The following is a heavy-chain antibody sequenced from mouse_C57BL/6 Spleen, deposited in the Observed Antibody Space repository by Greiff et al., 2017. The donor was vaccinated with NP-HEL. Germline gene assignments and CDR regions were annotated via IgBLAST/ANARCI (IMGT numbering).Heavy chain of an antibody. CDR2: ISGGGGNT. Sequence: EVMLVESGGGLVKPGGSLKLSCAASGFTFSSYTMSWVRQTPEKRLEWVATISGGGGNTYYPDSVKGRFTISRDNAKNTLYLQMSSLRSEDTALYYCARPHYYGLNPYAMDYWGQGASVTVSS. D-gene: IGHD1-1*01. CDR1: GFTFSSYT. CDR3: ARPHYYGLNPYAMDY. V-gene: IGHV5-9*01. J-gene: IGHJ4*01.